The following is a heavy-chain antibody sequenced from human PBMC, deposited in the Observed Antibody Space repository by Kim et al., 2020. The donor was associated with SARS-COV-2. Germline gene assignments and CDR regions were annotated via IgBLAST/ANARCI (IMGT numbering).Heavy chain of an antibody. CDR1: GFTVSSNY. V-gene: IGHV3-53*01. J-gene: IGHJ6*02. Sequence: GGSLRLSCAASGFTVSSNYMSWVRQAPGKGLEWVSVIYSGGSTYYADSVKGRFTISRDNSKNTLYLQMNSLRAEDTAVYYCARDRDYGGKIGMDVWGQGTTVTVSS. D-gene: IGHD4-17*01. CDR3: ARDRDYGGKIGMDV. CDR2: IYSGGST.